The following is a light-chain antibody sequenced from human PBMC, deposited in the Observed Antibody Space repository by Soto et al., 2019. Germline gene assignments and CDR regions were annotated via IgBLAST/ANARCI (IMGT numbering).Light chain of an antibody. CDR1: SSDVGGYNY. V-gene: IGLV2-14*01. J-gene: IGLJ2*01. Sequence: QSALTQPASVSGSPGQSITISCTGTSSDVGGYNYVSWYQQYPGRVPKLLIYKVSNRPSGISNRFSGSKSGNTASLTISGLQAEDEADYYCQSFDTSLNGLIFGGGTKLTVL. CDR3: QSFDTSLNGLI. CDR2: KVS.